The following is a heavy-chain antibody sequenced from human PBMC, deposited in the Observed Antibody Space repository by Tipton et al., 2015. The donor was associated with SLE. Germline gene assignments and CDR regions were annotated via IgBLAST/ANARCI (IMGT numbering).Heavy chain of an antibody. CDR1: GFIFSGYT. J-gene: IGHJ3*02. Sequence: SLRLSCAGSGFIFSGYTMNWVRQAPGKGLEWVAVISYDGSNKYNADSVKGRFSISRDNSKNTLSLQMNSLRVEDTAVYYCARDRGVIGNAFDIWGHGTMVTVSS. CDR3: ARDRGVIGNAFDI. D-gene: IGHD3-10*01. CDR2: ISYDGSNK. V-gene: IGHV3-30*04.